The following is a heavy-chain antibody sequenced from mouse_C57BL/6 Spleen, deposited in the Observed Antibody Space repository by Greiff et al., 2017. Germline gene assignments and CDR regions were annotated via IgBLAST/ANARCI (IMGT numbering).Heavy chain of an antibody. Sequence: VQLQQSGPELVKPGASVKLSCKASGYSFTDYYMNWVKQSNGKSLEWIGVINPNYGTTSYNQKFKGKATLTVDPSSSTAYMQLKSLPSEDSAVYYCARKTAYFDYWGQGITLTVSS. CDR2: INPNYGTT. D-gene: IGHD1-2*01. V-gene: IGHV1-39*01. CDR3: ARKTAYFDY. J-gene: IGHJ2*01. CDR1: GYSFTDYY.